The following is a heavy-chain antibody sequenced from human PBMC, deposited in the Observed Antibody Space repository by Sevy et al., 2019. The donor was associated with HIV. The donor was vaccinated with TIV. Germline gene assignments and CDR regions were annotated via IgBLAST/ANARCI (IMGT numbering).Heavy chain of an antibody. J-gene: IGHJ4*02. D-gene: IGHD6-13*01. V-gene: IGHV4-59*01. CDR2: IYYSGST. CDR1: GGSINNYY. Sequence: SETLSLTCTVSGGSINNYYWSWIRQPPGKGLQWIGYIYYSGSTNYNPSLKSRVTMSVDTSKNQFSLKLSSMTAADTAIYYCARESIATVGDFDYWCQGTLVTVSS. CDR3: ARESIATVGDFDY.